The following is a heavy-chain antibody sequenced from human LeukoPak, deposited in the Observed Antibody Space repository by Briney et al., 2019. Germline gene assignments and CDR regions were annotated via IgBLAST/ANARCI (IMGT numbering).Heavy chain of an antibody. J-gene: IGHJ4*02. Sequence: GSSVKVSCKASGGTFSSYAISWVRQAPGQGLEWMGRIIPILGIANYAQKFQGRVTITADKSTSTAYMELSSLRSEDTAVYYCARPMSPYYYDSSGPFDYWGQGTLVTVSS. D-gene: IGHD3-22*01. CDR1: GGTFSSYA. V-gene: IGHV1-69*04. CDR2: IIPILGIA. CDR3: ARPMSPYYYDSSGPFDY.